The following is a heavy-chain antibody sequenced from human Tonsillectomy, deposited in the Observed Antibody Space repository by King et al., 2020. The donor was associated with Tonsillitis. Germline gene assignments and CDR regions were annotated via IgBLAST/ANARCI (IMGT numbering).Heavy chain of an antibody. D-gene: IGHD3-9*01. J-gene: IGHJ6*02. CDR2: IVVGSGNT. Sequence: QLVQSGPEVKKPGTSVKVSCKASGFTFTSSAVQWVRQARGQRLEWIGWIVVGSGNTNYAQKFQERVTITRDMSTSTAYMELSSLRSEDTAVYYCAAVGLTYYDILTGYSYYYYGMDVWGQGTTVTVSS. V-gene: IGHV1-58*01. CDR1: GFTFTSSA. CDR3: AAVGLTYYDILTGYSYYYYGMDV.